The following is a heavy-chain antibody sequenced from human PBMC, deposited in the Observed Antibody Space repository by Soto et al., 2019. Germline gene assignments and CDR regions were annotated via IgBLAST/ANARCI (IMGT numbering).Heavy chain of an antibody. CDR1: GGSISSGDYY. D-gene: IGHD2-15*01. CDR2: ISLSGST. J-gene: IGHJ4*02. CDR3: ARYCSGGSCPDF. V-gene: IGHV4-31*03. Sequence: QVHLQESGPGLVKPSQTLDLTCTVSGGSISSGDYYWAWGRQHPGKGLEWIGYISLSGSTYYNRSLRSRVTMSVDTSKNQFSLKLSSATAADAAVYYCARYCSGGSCPDFWGQGTLVTVSS.